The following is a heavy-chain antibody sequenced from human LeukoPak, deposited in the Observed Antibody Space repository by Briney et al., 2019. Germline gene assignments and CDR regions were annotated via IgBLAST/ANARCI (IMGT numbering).Heavy chain of an antibody. D-gene: IGHD5-12*01. J-gene: IGHJ4*02. CDR3: AKGGVATVDYFDY. CDR1: GFTFGSYG. Sequence: PGRSLRLSCAASGFTFGSYGMHWVRQAPVKGLQWVAVISYDGRNRYYADSVKGRFTISRDDSKNTVYLQMNSLRAEDTALYYCAKGGVATVDYFDYWGQGTLVTVSS. V-gene: IGHV3-30*18. CDR2: ISYDGRNR.